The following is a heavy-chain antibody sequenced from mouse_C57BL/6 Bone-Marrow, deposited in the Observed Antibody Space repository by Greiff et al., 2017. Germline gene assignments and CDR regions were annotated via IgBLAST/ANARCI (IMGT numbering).Heavy chain of an antibody. CDR2: INPNNGGT. J-gene: IGHJ2*01. Sequence: SGPELVKPGASVKIPCKASGYTFTDYNMDWVKQSHGKSLEWIGDINPNNGGTIYNQKFKGKATLTVDKSSSTAYMELRSLTSEDTAVYYCARNGGSSSYYFDYWGQGTTLTVSS. CDR3: ARNGGSSSYYFDY. V-gene: IGHV1-18*01. CDR1: GYTFTDYN. D-gene: IGHD1-1*01.